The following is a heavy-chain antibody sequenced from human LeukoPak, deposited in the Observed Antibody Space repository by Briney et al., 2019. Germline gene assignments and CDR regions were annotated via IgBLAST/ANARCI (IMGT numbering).Heavy chain of an antibody. D-gene: IGHD3-16*01. Sequence: PGGSLRLSCAASGFTFSSYNMNWVRQAPGKGLEWVSSISDNIRSTFYADSVKGRFTISRDNAKNSLYLQMNSLRAEDTAVYYCARNMGVKMGDFDYWGQGTLVTVSS. CDR2: ISDNIRST. CDR1: GFTFSSYN. CDR3: ARNMGVKMGDFDY. V-gene: IGHV3-21*01. J-gene: IGHJ4*02.